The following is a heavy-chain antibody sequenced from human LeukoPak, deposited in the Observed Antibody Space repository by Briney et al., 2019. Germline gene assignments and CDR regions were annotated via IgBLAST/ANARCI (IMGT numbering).Heavy chain of an antibody. V-gene: IGHV4-34*01. CDR3: ASRHPAASGTPFDP. J-gene: IGHJ5*02. D-gene: IGHD1-14*01. CDR1: GGSFSGYY. CDR2: INHSGST. Sequence: ASETLSLTCAVYGGSFSGYYWSWIRQPPGKGLEWIGEINHSGSTNYNPSLKSRVTISVDTSKNQFSLKLNSVTAADTAVYHCASRHPAASGTPFDPWGQGTLVTVSS.